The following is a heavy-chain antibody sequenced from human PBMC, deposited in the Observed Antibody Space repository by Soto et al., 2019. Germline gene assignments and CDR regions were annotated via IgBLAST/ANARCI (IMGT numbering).Heavy chain of an antibody. CDR2: VMSKTDGGTT. D-gene: IGHD1-26*01. J-gene: IGHJ4*02. Sequence: GGSLRLSCATSGFTFSKAWVGWVRQAPAKGLEWVGRVMSKTDGGTTDYAAPVKGRFIISRDDSQSTLYLQMNSLKTEDTAFYYCTTDSGLSPYSSDYSGPGTLVTVSS. CDR1: GFTFSKAW. V-gene: IGHV3-15*01. CDR3: TTDSGLSPYSSDY.